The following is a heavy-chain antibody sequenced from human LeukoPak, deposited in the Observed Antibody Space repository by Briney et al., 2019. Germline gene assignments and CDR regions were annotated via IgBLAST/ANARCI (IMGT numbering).Heavy chain of an antibody. CDR3: ARGAVGYSYGSLWY. D-gene: IGHD5-18*01. V-gene: IGHV4-4*02. Sequence: SGTLSLTCAVSGGSISSSNWWSWVRQPPGKGLEWIGEIYHSGSTNYNPSLKSRVTISVDKPKNQFSLKLSSVTVADTAVYYCARGAVGYSYGSLWYWGQGTLVTVSS. CDR1: GGSISSSNW. J-gene: IGHJ4*02. CDR2: IYHSGST.